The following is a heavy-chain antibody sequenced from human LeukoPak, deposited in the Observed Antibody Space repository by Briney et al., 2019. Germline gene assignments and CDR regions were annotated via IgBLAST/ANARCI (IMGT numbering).Heavy chain of an antibody. CDR3: AKRGIVIRAVIILGSHKEAYYFDY. Sequence: PGGSLRLSCVVSGITLSNYGMSWVRQAPGKGLEWVSGISERGGSANYADSVKGRFIISRDTSKNTVYLQMNSLRVEDTAVYFCAKRGIVIRAVIILGSHKEAYYFDYWGQGILVTVSS. J-gene: IGHJ4*02. D-gene: IGHD3-10*01. CDR2: ISERGGSA. CDR1: GITLSNYG. V-gene: IGHV3-23*01.